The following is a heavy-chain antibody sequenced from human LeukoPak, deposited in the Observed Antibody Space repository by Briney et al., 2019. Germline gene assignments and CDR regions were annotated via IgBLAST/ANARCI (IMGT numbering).Heavy chain of an antibody. CDR2: IYYSGST. CDR3: ARSGGREIGVAAAGTHWFDP. Sequence: PSETLSLTCTASGGSISSNSYYWGWIRQPPGKGLEWIGSIYYSGSTYYNPSLKSRVTISVDTPQNQFSRKLSSVTAADTAVYYCARSGGREIGVAAAGTHWFDPWGQGTLVTVSS. CDR1: GGSISSNSYY. J-gene: IGHJ5*02. D-gene: IGHD6-13*01. V-gene: IGHV4-39*01.